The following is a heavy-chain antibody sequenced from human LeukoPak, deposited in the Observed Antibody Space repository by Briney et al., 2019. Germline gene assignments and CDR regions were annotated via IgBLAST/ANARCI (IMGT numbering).Heavy chain of an antibody. Sequence: GGSLRLSCTASGFTFSSYSMNWVRQAPGKGLEWVSSISSSSNYIYYGDSVKGRFTISRDNANNSLYLQMNSLRAEDTAVYYCGRHSSSWYENDYWGQGTLVTVSS. D-gene: IGHD6-13*01. V-gene: IGHV3-21*01. J-gene: IGHJ4*02. CDR1: GFTFSSYS. CDR3: GRHSSSWYENDY. CDR2: ISSSSNYI.